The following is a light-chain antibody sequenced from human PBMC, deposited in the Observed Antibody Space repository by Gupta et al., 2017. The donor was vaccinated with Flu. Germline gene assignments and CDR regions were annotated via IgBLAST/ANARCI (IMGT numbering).Light chain of an antibody. J-gene: IGKJ3*01. CDR3: QSDYGGRT. CDR2: AAS. V-gene: IGKV1-27*01. CDR1: HAISNH. Sequence: DIQMTQSPSSLSAFIGDRFTITCRASHAISNHLDWYQHKPGRCPRLLIYAASNGQAGVPYSFSGSGSGTDFTLTIRRLQSEDVAVYYWQSDYGGRTFGPGTKVDVK.